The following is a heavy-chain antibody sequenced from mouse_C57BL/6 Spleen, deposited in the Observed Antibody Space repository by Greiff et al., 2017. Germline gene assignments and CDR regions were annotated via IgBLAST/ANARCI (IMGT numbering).Heavy chain of an antibody. Sequence: VQLQQSGAELVKPGASVKISCKASGYAFSSYWMNWVKQRPGKGLEWIGQIYPGDGDTNYNGKFKGKATLTADKSSSTAYMQLSSLTSEDSAVYFCARAYYSNDGYFDYWGQGTTLTVSS. CDR3: ARAYYSNDGYFDY. V-gene: IGHV1-80*01. D-gene: IGHD2-5*01. CDR2: IYPGDGDT. J-gene: IGHJ2*01. CDR1: GYAFSSYW.